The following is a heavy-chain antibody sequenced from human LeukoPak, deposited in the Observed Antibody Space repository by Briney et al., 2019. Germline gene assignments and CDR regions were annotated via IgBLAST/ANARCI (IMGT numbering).Heavy chain of an antibody. CDR1: GYTFTSYD. J-gene: IGHJ6*02. V-gene: IGHV1-69*04. CDR2: IVPILGLT. D-gene: IGHD1-26*01. Sequence: SVKVSCKASGYTFTSYDINWVRQAPGQGLEWMGRIVPILGLTDYAQTFQGRVTITADKSTSTAYMELSSLRSEDTAVFYCARDRTIVGAAYDMDVWGQGTTVIVSS. CDR3: ARDRTIVGAAYDMDV.